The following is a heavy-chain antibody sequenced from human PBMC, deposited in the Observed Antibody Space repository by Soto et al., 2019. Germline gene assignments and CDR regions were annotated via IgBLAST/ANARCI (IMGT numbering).Heavy chain of an antibody. Sequence: EVQLVESGGGLVKPGGSLRLSCAASGFTFSSYSMNWVRQAPGKGLEWVSSISSSSSYKYYADSVKGRFTISSDNAKNSLYLQMNSLRAEGTAVDYCAKGNWFDPWGQGTLVTVSS. CDR2: ISSSSSYK. CDR3: AKGNWFDP. V-gene: IGHV3-21*01. CDR1: GFTFSSYS. J-gene: IGHJ5*02.